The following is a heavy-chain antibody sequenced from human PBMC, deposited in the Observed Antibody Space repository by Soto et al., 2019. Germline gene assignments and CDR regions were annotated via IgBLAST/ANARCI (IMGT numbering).Heavy chain of an antibody. D-gene: IGHD3-3*01. Sequence: SVKVSCKASGGTFSSYAISWVRQAPGQGLEWMGWIIPIFGTANYAQKFQGRVTITADESTSTAYMELSSLRSEDTAVYYCARSISGDRFWEGYYYGMDVWGQGTTVTVSS. CDR2: IIPIFGTA. J-gene: IGHJ6*02. CDR1: GGTFSSYA. V-gene: IGHV1-69*13. CDR3: ARSISGDRFWEGYYYGMDV.